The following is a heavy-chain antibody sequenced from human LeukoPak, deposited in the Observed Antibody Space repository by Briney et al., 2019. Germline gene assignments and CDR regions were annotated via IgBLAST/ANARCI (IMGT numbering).Heavy chain of an antibody. CDR3: ARETALNFLLDY. CDR2: IYYSGST. V-gene: IGHV4-31*03. Sequence: SQTLSLTCTVSGGSISSGGYYWSWIRQHPGKGLEWIGYIYYSGSTYYNPSLKSRVTISVDTSKNQFSLKLSSVTAADTAVYYCARETALNFLLDYWAREPWSPSPQ. D-gene: IGHD2/OR15-2a*01. J-gene: IGHJ4*02. CDR1: GGSISSGGYY.